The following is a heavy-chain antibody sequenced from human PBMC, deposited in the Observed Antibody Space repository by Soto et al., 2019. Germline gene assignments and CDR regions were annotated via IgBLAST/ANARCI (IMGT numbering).Heavy chain of an antibody. CDR3: ARGIYSRTNWFDP. Sequence: SETLSLTCTVSGDSFSSYYWSWIRQPPGKGLEWIGYIYYSGNTNYNPSLKSRVTISVDTSKNQFSLKLSSVTAADTAVYYCARGIYSRTNWFDPWGQGTLVTVSS. J-gene: IGHJ5*02. CDR2: IYYSGNT. V-gene: IGHV4-59*01. D-gene: IGHD6-13*01. CDR1: GDSFSSYY.